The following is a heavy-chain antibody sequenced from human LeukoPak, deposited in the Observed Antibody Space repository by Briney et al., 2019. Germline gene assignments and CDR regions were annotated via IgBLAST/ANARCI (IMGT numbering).Heavy chain of an antibody. CDR2: IYHSGST. V-gene: IGHV4-30-2*01. J-gene: IGHJ4*02. D-gene: IGHD6-19*01. CDR3: ARRGSGWYYFDY. CDR1: GGSISSGGYY. Sequence: PSEPLSLTCTVSGGSISSGGYYWSWIRQPPGKGLEWIGYIYHSGSTYYNPSLKSRVTISVDRSKNQFSLKLSSVTAADTAVYYCARRGSGWYYFDYWGQGTLVTVSS.